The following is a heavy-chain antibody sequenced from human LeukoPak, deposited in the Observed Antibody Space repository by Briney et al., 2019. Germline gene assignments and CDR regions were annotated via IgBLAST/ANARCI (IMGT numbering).Heavy chain of an antibody. D-gene: IGHD6-19*01. Sequence: GGSLRLSCAASGFTFSSYSMNWVRQAPGKGLEWVSSISSSSSYIYYADSVKGRFTISRDNAKNSLYLQMNSLRAEDTAVYYCARSQMAGIDYFDYWSQGTLVTVSS. J-gene: IGHJ4*02. CDR1: GFTFSSYS. CDR3: ARSQMAGIDYFDY. CDR2: ISSSSSYI. V-gene: IGHV3-21*01.